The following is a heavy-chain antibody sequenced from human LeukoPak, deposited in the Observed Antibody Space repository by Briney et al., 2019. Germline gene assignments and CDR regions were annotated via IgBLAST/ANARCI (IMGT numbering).Heavy chain of an antibody. Sequence: GGSLRLSCAASGFTFSSYGMHWVRQAPGKGLEWVAFIRYDGSNKYYADSVKGRFTISRDNSKNTLYLQMDSLRAEDTAVYYCAKEAEMVRGVIIIVPYYYMDVWGKGTTVTISS. V-gene: IGHV3-30*02. CDR2: IRYDGSNK. J-gene: IGHJ6*03. D-gene: IGHD3-10*01. CDR3: AKEAEMVRGVIIIVPYYYMDV. CDR1: GFTFSSYG.